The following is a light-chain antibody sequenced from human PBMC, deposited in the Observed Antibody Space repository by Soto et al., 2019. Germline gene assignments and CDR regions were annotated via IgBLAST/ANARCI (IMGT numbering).Light chain of an antibody. V-gene: IGLV2-8*01. J-gene: IGLJ3*02. CDR3: SSNAGSNNLV. CDR1: SSDIGGYDY. CDR2: EVS. Sequence: QSVVTQPPSASGSPGQSVTISCTGTSSDIGGYDYVSWYQQHPGKAPKLIIYEVSKRPSGVPDRFSGSKSGNTASLTVSGLQAEDEADYYCSSNAGSNNLVFAGGTKVTV.